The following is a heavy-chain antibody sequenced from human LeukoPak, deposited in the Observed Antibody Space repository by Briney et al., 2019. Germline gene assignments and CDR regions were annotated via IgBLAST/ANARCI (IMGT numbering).Heavy chain of an antibody. Sequence: GGSLRLSCAASGFTFSSYAMSWVRQAPGKGLEWVSAISGGGGSTYYADSVKGRFTISRDNSKNTLYLQMDSLRAEDTAVYYCAKDRADISTGPWGYWGQGTLVTVSS. D-gene: IGHD3-9*01. CDR1: GFTFSSYA. J-gene: IGHJ4*02. V-gene: IGHV3-23*01. CDR2: ISGGGGST. CDR3: AKDRADISTGPWGY.